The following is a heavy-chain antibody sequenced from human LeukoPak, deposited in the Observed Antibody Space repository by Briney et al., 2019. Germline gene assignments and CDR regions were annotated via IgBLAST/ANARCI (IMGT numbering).Heavy chain of an antibody. J-gene: IGHJ4*02. V-gene: IGHV1-69*13. CDR3: ATATMVRDVHFDY. CDR1: GGTFSSYA. Sequence: SVKVSCKASGGTFSSYAISWVRQAPGQGLEWMGGIIPIFGTANYAQKFQGRVTITADESTSTAYMELSSLRSEDTAVYYCATATMVRDVHFDYWGQGTLVTVSS. D-gene: IGHD3-10*01. CDR2: IIPIFGTA.